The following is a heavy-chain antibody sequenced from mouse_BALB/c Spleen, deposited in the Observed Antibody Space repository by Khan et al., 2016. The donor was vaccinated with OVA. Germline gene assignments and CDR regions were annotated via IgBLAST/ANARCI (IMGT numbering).Heavy chain of an antibody. CDR1: GYTFSSSW. CDR2: IYPGGGDN. D-gene: IGHD1-1*01. CDR3: ARYYGSRFAY. V-gene: IGHV1-80*01. Sequence: QVRLQQSGAELVRPGSSVKISCKASGYTFSSSWMNWVKQRPGQGLEWIGQIYPGGGDNNYNGKFKGKATLTADRSSRTAYMQLSSLTSEDSAVYFCARYYGSRFAYWGQGTLVTVSA. J-gene: IGHJ3*01.